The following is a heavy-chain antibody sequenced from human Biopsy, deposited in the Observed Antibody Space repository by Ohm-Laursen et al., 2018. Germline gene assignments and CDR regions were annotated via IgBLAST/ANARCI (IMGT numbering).Heavy chain of an antibody. D-gene: IGHD3-22*01. CDR2: ITGSGGST. J-gene: IGHJ5*01. CDR3: AKSPSITMMTNGFDS. V-gene: IGHV3-23*01. CDR1: AFTFSSYA. Sequence: GSLRLSCAAPAFTFSSYAMNWVRQAPGKGLEWVSGITGSGGSTYYTDSVKGQFTISRYNSKNTLYLQMNSLRAKDTAVYYCAKSPSITMMTNGFDSWGQGTLVTVSS.